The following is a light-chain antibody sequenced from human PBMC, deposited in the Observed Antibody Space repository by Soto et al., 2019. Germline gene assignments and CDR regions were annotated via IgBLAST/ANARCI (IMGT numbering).Light chain of an antibody. J-gene: IGKJ5*01. CDR3: QPHGGSPIT. Sequence: EIVLTQSPGTLSLSPGERATLSCRASQTVIRHYLAWHQQKPGQTPRLLVYGASSRATGIPDRFSGSGYGTDFTLTISRLEHEEFAVYYCQPHGGSPITFGQGTRLEIK. CDR2: GAS. V-gene: IGKV3-20*01. CDR1: QTVIRHY.